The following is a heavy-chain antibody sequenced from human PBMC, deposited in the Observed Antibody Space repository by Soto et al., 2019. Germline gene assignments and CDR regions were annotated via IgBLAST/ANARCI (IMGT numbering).Heavy chain of an antibody. J-gene: IGHJ4*02. CDR3: ARAGSYCSGGSCSFAY. CDR1: GYTFSGHF. D-gene: IGHD2-15*01. CDR2: INPNTGNT. V-gene: IGHV1-2*02. Sequence: QVQLVQSGAELKKPGASVKVSCKTSGYTFSGHFLQWVRQAPGAGPEWMGWINPNTGNTKYGQKFEGRVTMTRDMSISTAYMELPRLTVDDTAVYFCARAGSYCSGGSCSFAYWGQGSLVTVSS.